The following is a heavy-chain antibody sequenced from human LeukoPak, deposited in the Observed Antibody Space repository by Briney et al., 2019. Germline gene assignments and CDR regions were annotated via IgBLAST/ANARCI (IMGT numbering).Heavy chain of an antibody. J-gene: IGHJ6*03. CDR3: ARGRGEGLEWLDYYYYMDV. CDR1: GGSISSYY. CDR2: IYYSGST. Sequence: SETLSLTCTVSGGSISSYYWSWIRQPPGKGLEWIGYIYYSGSTNYNPSLKSRVTISVDTSKNQFSLKLSSVTAADTAVYYCARGRGEGLEWLDYYYYMDVWGKGTTVTVSS. D-gene: IGHD3-3*01. V-gene: IGHV4-59*01.